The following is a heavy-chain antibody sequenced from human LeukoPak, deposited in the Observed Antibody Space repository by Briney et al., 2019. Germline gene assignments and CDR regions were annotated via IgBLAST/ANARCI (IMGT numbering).Heavy chain of an antibody. CDR2: MNPNSGNT. J-gene: IGHJ4*02. CDR1: GYTFTSYD. Sequence: GASVKVSCKASGYTFTSYDINWVRQATGQGLEWMGWMNPNSGNTGYAQKFQGRVTMTRNTSISTAYMELSSLRSEDTAVYYCARGWPSLLWFGELTPFDYSGQGNPGHRLL. D-gene: IGHD3-10*01. V-gene: IGHV1-8*01. CDR3: ARGWPSLLWFGELTPFDY.